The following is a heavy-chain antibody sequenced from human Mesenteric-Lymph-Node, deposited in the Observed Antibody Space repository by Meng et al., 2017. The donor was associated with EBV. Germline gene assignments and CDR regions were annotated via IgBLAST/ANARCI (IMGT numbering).Heavy chain of an antibody. V-gene: IGHV6-1*02. Sequence: VQLQQSGPRLVKPSQALSITCAIFGDSVSGSRGVWNWIRQSPSRGLEWLGRTYYRSKWYKDYALSLKSRMTISPDTSKNQFSLQLNSVTPEDTAVYYCAREGGSGTYYPFDHWGQGTLVTVSS. J-gene: IGHJ4*02. D-gene: IGHD3-10*01. CDR3: AREGGSGTYYPFDH. CDR1: GDSVSGSRGV. CDR2: TYYRSKWYK.